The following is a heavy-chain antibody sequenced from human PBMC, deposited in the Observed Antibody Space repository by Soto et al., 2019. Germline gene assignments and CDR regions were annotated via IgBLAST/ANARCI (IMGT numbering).Heavy chain of an antibody. V-gene: IGHV3-74*01. CDR3: VRAYDL. CDR1: GFNFRSYW. D-gene: IGHD3-3*01. Sequence: EVQLVESGGGLLQSGGSLRLSCVASGFNFRSYWMHWVRQAPGKGLVWVSRLNSDGSTTDYADSVKGRFTISRDNAKNTLYLQMISLSVEDTAVYYCVRAYDLWGQGTLVTVSS. J-gene: IGHJ4*02. CDR2: LNSDGSTT.